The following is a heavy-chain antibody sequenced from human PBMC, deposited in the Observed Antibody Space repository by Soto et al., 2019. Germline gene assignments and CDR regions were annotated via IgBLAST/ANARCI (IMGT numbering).Heavy chain of an antibody. J-gene: IGHJ4*02. CDR1: GGYIDSGGYY. V-gene: IGHV4-31*03. D-gene: IGHD5-12*01. CDR3: ARGWRDGYTGFYYFDF. Sequence: QVELQESGPRLVKPSETLSLTCTVSGGYIDSGGYYWSWIRQYPGKGLEWIGYIDYSGNTYYNPPLQSRVTISADTSENQFFLRLTSMTVADTAVYYCARGWRDGYTGFYYFDFWGQGSLVTVSS. CDR2: IDYSGNT.